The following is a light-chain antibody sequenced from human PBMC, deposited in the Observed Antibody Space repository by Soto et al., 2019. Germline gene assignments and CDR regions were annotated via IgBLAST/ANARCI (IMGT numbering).Light chain of an antibody. CDR2: GAS. CDR3: QQSYTNPRT. CDR1: QTISNY. J-gene: IGKJ1*01. Sequence: DIQMTQSPSSLSASVGDRVSIPCRASQTISNYLNWYQQKPGKAPKLLMYGASNLQSGVPTRFSGSGSATAFTLTISSLQPEDFATYYCQQSYTNPRTFGRGTKVDIK. V-gene: IGKV1-39*01.